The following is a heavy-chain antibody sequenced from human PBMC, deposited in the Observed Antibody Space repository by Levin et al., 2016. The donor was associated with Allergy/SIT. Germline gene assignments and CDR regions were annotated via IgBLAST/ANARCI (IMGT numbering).Heavy chain of an antibody. V-gene: IGHV3-74*03. Sequence: GESLKISCAASGFTFSDYWMHWVRQAPGKGLVWVARIENDGRSTTYADSVKGRFTISRDNAKNTLFLQMNSLRAEDTAVYFCARRDILLMKEKYYYGMDVWGQGTTVIVSS. CDR1: GFTFSDYW. D-gene: IGHD3-9*01. CDR2: IENDGRST. CDR3: ARRDILLMKEKYYYGMDV. J-gene: IGHJ6*02.